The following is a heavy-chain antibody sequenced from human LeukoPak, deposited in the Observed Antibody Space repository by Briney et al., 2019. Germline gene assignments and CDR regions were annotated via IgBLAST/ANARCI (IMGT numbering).Heavy chain of an antibody. V-gene: IGHV4-59*01. J-gene: IGHJ6*02. Sequence: SETLSLTCAVYGGSFSGYYWSWIRQPPGKGLEWIGYIYYSGSTNYNPSLKSRVTISVDTSKNQFSLKLSSVTAADTAVYYCARDQDSSSSATGHYYYYGMDVWGQGTTVTVSS. D-gene: IGHD6-6*01. CDR3: ARDQDSSSSATGHYYYYGMDV. CDR1: GGSFSGYY. CDR2: IYYSGST.